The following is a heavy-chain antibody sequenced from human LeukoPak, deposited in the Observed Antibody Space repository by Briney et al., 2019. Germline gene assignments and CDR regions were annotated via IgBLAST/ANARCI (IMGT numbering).Heavy chain of an antibody. CDR1: GITFHRCV. CDR2: ISHDGTIK. Sequence: PGGSLRLSCAASGITFHRCVMHWVRQAPGEGLEWVARISHDGTIKNYADSVKGRFTISRDKAKNSLYLQMNGLRTEDTALYYCVKDISPGGADVWGQGTTVTVSS. CDR3: VKDISPGGADV. J-gene: IGHJ6*02. D-gene: IGHD3-9*01. V-gene: IGHV3-30*18.